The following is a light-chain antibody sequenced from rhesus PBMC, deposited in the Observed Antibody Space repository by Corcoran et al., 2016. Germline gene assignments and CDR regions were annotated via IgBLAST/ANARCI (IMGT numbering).Light chain of an antibody. CDR2: GAS. J-gene: IGKJ2*01. CDR3: FQHSSGYS. CDR1: QSVSSY. Sequence: QVILTQSPATLSLSPGERATLSCRASQSVSSYLAWYQQKPGQAPRLLIYGASSRATGIPDRFSGRGSGPDFTLTISSLEPEDVGVYHCFQHSSGYSFGQGTKVEIK. V-gene: IGKV3-10*01.